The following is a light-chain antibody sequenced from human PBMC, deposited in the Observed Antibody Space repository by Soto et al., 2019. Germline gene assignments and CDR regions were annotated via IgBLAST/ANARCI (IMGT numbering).Light chain of an antibody. V-gene: IGLV2-14*01. J-gene: IGLJ1*01. CDR2: DVR. Sequence: QSALTQPASVSGSPGQSITISCTGTSSDVGGYNFVSWYQQHPGKAPKLMIYDVRNRPSGVSNRFSGSKSVNTASLTISGLQAEDEADYYCSSYTSISTYVFGTDTQLTVL. CDR3: SSYTSISTYV. CDR1: SSDVGGYNF.